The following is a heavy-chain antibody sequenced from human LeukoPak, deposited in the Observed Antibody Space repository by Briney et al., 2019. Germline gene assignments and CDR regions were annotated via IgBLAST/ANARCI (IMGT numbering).Heavy chain of an antibody. V-gene: IGHV3-21*01. CDR2: ISSSSSYI. D-gene: IGHD3-3*01. CDR1: GFTFSSYS. CDR3: ARDGSAIFGVGHDY. J-gene: IGHJ4*02. Sequence: GGSPRLSCAASGFTFSSYSMNWVRQAPGKGLEWVSSISSSSSYIYYADSVKGRFAISRDNAKNSLYLQMNSLRAEDTAVYYCARDGSAIFGVGHDYWGQGTLVTVSS.